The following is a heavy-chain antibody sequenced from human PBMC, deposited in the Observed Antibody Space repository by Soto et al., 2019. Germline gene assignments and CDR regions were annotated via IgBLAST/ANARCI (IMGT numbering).Heavy chain of an antibody. J-gene: IGHJ5*02. CDR1: GGSISSGGYY. D-gene: IGHD6-13*01. CDR3: ARDNKPAAAGSSSNWFDP. CDR2: IYYSGST. V-gene: IGHV4-31*03. Sequence: SETLSLTCTVSGGSISSGGYYWSWIRQHPGKGLEWIGYIYYSGSTYYNPSLKSRVTISVDTSKNHFSLKLSSVTAADTAVYYCARDNKPAAAGSSSNWFDPWGQGTLVTVSS.